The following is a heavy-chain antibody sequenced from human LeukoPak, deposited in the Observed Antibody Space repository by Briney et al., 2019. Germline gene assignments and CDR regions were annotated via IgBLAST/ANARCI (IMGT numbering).Heavy chain of an antibody. CDR3: AKGTATVTSRFFDY. D-gene: IGHD2-21*02. J-gene: IGHJ4*02. V-gene: IGHV3-48*01. Sequence: GGSLRLSCAASGFTFSSYSMNWVRQAPGKGLEWVSYISSSSSTIYYADSVKGRFTISRDDSKNTLYLQMKSLRAEDTAVYYCAKGTATVTSRFFDYWGQGTLVTVSS. CDR1: GFTFSSYS. CDR2: ISSSSSTI.